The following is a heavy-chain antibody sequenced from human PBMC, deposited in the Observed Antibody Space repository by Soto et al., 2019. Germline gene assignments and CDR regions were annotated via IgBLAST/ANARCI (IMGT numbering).Heavy chain of an antibody. V-gene: IGHV3-23*01. CDR3: AKSWAVGYFDS. CDR2: ITGSGGST. J-gene: IGHJ4*02. CDR1: EVTFSLYA. D-gene: IGHD3-16*01. Sequence: GGSLRLSCAVSEVTFSLYAMAWVRQAPGKGLEWVSLITGSGGSTYYADSVKGRFTVSRDNYKNTVYLQMNSLRAEDTALYYCAKSWAVGYFDSWGQGTLVTVSS.